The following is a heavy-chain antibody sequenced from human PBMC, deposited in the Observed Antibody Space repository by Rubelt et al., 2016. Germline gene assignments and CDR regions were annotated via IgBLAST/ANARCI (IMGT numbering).Heavy chain of an antibody. J-gene: IGHJ4*02. D-gene: IGHD1-20*01. CDR2: IWSDGSNK. V-gene: IGHV3-33*01. Sequence: TFTSYGMHWVRQAPGKGLESVAVIWSDGSNKDFADSVKGRFTISRDNSKNTLYLEINSLRGEDTAVYYCARELITGISNYWGQGTLVTVSS. CDR3: ARELITGISNY. CDR1: TFTSYG.